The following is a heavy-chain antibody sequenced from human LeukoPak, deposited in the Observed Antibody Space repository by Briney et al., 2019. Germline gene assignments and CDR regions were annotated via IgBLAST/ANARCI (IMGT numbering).Heavy chain of an antibody. J-gene: IGHJ1*01. V-gene: IGHV3-23*01. Sequence: GGSLRLSCAASGFTFSSYAMSWVRQAPGKGLEWVSAISGSGGSTYYADSVKGRFTISRDNSKNTLYLQMNSLRAEDTAVYYFAKDGAGSGWFGELFQDWGQGTLVTVSS. CDR2: ISGSGGST. D-gene: IGHD3-10*01. CDR3: AKDGAGSGWFGELFQD. CDR1: GFTFSSYA.